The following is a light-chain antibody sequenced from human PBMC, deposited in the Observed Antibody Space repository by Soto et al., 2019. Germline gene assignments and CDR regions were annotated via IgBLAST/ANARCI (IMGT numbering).Light chain of an antibody. CDR2: EVS. V-gene: IGLV2-14*01. CDR1: SSDVGGYKY. Sequence: QSALTQPASVSGSPGQSITISCTGTSSDVGGYKYVSWYQQHPDKAPKLIIFEVSNRPSGISSRFSGSKSGNTASLTISGLQAEDEADYYCNSYRSSNNLEGVFGGGTKLTVL. J-gene: IGLJ3*02. CDR3: NSYRSSNNLEGV.